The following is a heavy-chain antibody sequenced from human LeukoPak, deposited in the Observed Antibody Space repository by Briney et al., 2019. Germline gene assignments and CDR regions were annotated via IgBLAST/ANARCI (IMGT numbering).Heavy chain of an antibody. V-gene: IGHV4-59*01. CDR3: ARGGGGTAYFDY. CDR1: GGSISTYY. CDR2: IYYSGSH. J-gene: IGHJ4*02. Sequence: SETLSLTCTVSGGSISTYYWNWIRQPPGKGLEWIGNIYYSGSHKYNPSLKRRITISVDTSKNQFSLKLSSVTAADTAVYYCARGGGGTAYFDYWGQGTLVTVSS. D-gene: IGHD2-21*02.